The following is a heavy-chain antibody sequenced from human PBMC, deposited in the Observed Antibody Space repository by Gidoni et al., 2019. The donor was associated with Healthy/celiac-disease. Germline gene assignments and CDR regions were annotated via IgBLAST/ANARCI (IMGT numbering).Heavy chain of an antibody. J-gene: IGHJ4*02. CDR2: ISAYNGNT. Sequence: MGWISAYNGNTNYAQKLQGRVTMTTDTSTSTAYMELRSLRSDDTAVYYCARVIGPMKLVLVYWGQGTLVTVSS. CDR3: ARVIGPMKLVLVY. D-gene: IGHD6-13*01. V-gene: IGHV1-18*01.